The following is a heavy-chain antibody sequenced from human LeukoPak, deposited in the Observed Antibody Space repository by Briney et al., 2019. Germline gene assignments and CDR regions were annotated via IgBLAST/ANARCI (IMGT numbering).Heavy chain of an antibody. CDR2: IIPILGIA. D-gene: IGHD3-10*01. CDR3: ASGYYGSGSYYNSYLGARGSDY. Sequence: SVKVSCKASGGTFISYTISWVRQAPGQGLEWMGRIIPILGIANYVQKFQGGVTITADKSTSTACMELSSLRSEDTAVYYCASGYYGSGSYYNSYLGARGSDYWGQGTLVTVSS. CDR1: GGTFISYT. J-gene: IGHJ4*02. V-gene: IGHV1-69*02.